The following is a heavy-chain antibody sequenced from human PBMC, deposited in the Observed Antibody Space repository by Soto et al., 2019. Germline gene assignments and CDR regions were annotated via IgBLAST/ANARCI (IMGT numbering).Heavy chain of an antibody. CDR3: ARKSDSGPVPEADGV. Sequence: EVQLVETGGGLIQPGGSLRLSCAASGFSVGSNYMTWVRQSPGKGLEWVSLIYSNGDTDYADSVKGRFSISRDNFKNTLYLQMNNLRAKGTAVYHCARKSDSGPVPEADGVWGRGTLVTVSS. D-gene: IGHD2-8*01. CDR1: GFSVGSNY. J-gene: IGHJ4*02. V-gene: IGHV3-53*02. CDR2: IYSNGDT.